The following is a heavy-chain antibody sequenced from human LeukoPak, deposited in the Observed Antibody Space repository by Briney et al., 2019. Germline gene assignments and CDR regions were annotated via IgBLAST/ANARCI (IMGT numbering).Heavy chain of an antibody. D-gene: IGHD4-17*01. CDR3: ARGELTTVTTRWFDP. J-gene: IGHJ5*02. CDR2: IIPILGIA. Sequence: GASVKVSCKASGGTFSSYAISWVRQAPGQGLEWMGRIIPILGIANYAQKFQGRVTITADKSTSTAYMELSSLRSEDTAVYYCARGELTTVTTRWFDPWGQGTLVTVSS. V-gene: IGHV1-69*04. CDR1: GGTFSSYA.